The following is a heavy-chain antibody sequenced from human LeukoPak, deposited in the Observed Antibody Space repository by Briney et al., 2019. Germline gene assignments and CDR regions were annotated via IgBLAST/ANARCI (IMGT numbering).Heavy chain of an antibody. D-gene: IGHD1-26*01. CDR1: GFIFSSYG. CDR2: ISGGGGST. CDR3: AKDKGGSYPIYYFDY. J-gene: IGHJ4*01. V-gene: IGHV3-23*01. Sequence: GGSLRLSCAASGFIFSSYGMSWVRQAPGKGLEWVSAISGGGGSTYYADSVKGRFTISRDNSKNTLYLQMNSLRAEDTAVYYCAKDKGGSYPIYYFDYWGQGTLVTVSS.